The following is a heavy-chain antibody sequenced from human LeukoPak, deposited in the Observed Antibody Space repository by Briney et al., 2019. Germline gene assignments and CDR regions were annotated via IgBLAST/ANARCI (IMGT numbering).Heavy chain of an antibody. CDR2: IHSSGTVK. CDR3: ALLTVASDFDY. D-gene: IGHD5-12*01. Sequence: GGSLRLSCVVSRFPFSIYEMNWVRQAPGKGLEWVSNIHSSGTVKYYSDSVKGRFSISRDNAKSSLYLQMNSLRVEDTAVYYCALLTVASDFDYWGQGVLVTVSS. CDR1: RFPFSIYE. J-gene: IGHJ4*02. V-gene: IGHV3-48*03.